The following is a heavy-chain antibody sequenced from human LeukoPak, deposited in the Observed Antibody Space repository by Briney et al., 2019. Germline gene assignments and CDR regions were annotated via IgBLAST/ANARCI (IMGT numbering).Heavy chain of an antibody. CDR1: GGTFSSYA. D-gene: IGHD4-17*01. Sequence: GASVKVSCKASGGTFSSYAISWVRQAPGQGLEWMGGIIPIFGTANYAQKFQGRVTITADESTSTAYMELSSLRSEDTAVYYCARVKGLRVRNDYGDYSEGRAYYYYYMDVWGKGTTVTISS. V-gene: IGHV1-69*13. CDR2: IIPIFGTA. CDR3: ARVKGLRVRNDYGDYSEGRAYYYYYMDV. J-gene: IGHJ6*03.